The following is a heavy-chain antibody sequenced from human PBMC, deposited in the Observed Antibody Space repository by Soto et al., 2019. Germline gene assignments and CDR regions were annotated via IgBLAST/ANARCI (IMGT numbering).Heavy chain of an antibody. J-gene: IGHJ4*01. Sequence: SEPMSLTCAVSGGSISSGGYSWSWIRQPPGKGLEWIGYIYHSGSTYYNPSLKSRVTISVDRSKNQFSLKLSSVTAADTAVYYCARAAQVRGAGSSARCYTYFDERGYGTLVT. D-gene: IGHD2-2*02. CDR1: GGSISSGGYS. CDR2: IYHSGST. V-gene: IGHV4-30-2*01. CDR3: ARAAQVRGAGSSARCYTYFDE.